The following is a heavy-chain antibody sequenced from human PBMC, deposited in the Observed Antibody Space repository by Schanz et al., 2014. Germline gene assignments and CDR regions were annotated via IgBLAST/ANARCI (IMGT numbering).Heavy chain of an antibody. Sequence: QVQLVQSGAEVKKPGASVKVSCKASGYTFTSYYMHWVRQAPGQGLEWMGIINPTGGSTSYAQRFQGRVTVTRDTSTSTVYMELSSLRSEDTAVYYCAREGTIIRGLTGWFDPWGQGTLVTVSS. J-gene: IGHJ5*02. CDR3: AREGTIIRGLTGWFDP. D-gene: IGHD3-10*01. CDR2: INPTGGST. V-gene: IGHV1-46*01. CDR1: GYTFTSYY.